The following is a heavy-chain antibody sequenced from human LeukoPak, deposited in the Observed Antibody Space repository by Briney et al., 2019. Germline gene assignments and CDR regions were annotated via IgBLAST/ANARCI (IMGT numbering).Heavy chain of an antibody. V-gene: IGHV3-23*01. CDR1: GFTFSTYGFTFSTYA. D-gene: IGHD2/OR15-2a*01. Sequence: QPGGSLRLSCAASGFTFSTYGFTFSTYAMTWVRQAPGKGLEWVSAISGSGDSTYYADSVKGRFTISRDNSKNTLYLQMNSLRAEDTAVYYCAKGLALSYWYFDLWGRGTLVTVSS. J-gene: IGHJ2*01. CDR3: AKGLALSYWYFDL. CDR2: ISGSGDST.